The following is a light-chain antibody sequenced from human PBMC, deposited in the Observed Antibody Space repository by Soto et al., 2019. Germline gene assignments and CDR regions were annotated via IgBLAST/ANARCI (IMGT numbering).Light chain of an antibody. V-gene: IGLV2-14*01. J-gene: IGLJ1*01. CDR2: DVT. CDR1: SNDVGGYNY. CDR3: SSYTSSSTPYV. Sequence: QSALTQPASVSGSPGQSIAISCTGTSNDVGGYNYVSWYQQHPVKAPQLIIYDVTNRPSGVSDRFSGSKSGNMASLTISGLQAEDEADYYCSSYTSSSTPYVFATGTKVIVL.